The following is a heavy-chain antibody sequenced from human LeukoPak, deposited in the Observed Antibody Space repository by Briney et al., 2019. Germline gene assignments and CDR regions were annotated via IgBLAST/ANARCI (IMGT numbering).Heavy chain of an antibody. V-gene: IGHV1-8*01. J-gene: IGHJ3*02. Sequence: ASVKVSCKASGYTFTSYDINWVRQATGQGLEWMGWMNPNSGNTGYAQKFQGRVTMTRNTSISTAYVELSSLRSEDTAVYYCARPYPRLDDAFDIWGQGTMVTVSS. CDR2: MNPNSGNT. D-gene: IGHD3-16*01. CDR1: GYTFTSYD. CDR3: ARPYPRLDDAFDI.